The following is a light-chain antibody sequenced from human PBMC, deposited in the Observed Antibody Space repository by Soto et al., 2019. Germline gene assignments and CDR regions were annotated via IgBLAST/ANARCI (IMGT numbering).Light chain of an antibody. V-gene: IGKV1-39*01. CDR1: QSIGKY. CDR3: QQSSPPPRT. J-gene: IGKJ2*02. CDR2: AAS. Sequence: DIQMTQSPSSLSASVGDRVTITCRASQSIGKYLNWYQQIPGRAPKLLIYAASSLQSGVPSRFSGSGSGTDFTLTIRSLQPEDFATYYWQQSSPPPRTFVQGTKLEI.